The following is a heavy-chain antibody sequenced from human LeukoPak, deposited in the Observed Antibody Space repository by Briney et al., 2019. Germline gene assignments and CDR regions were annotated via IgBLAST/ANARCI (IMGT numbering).Heavy chain of an antibody. J-gene: IGHJ6*02. D-gene: IGHD7-27*01. V-gene: IGHV3-30*18. Sequence: GGSLRLSCAASGFTFSSCGMHWVRQAPGKGLEWVALIPNDGTNKQFADSVKGRFTISRDNSKNTLYLQMNSLRDEDTAVYYCAKDRSFHWAMDVWGQGATVSVSS. CDR2: IPNDGTNK. CDR3: AKDRSFHWAMDV. CDR1: GFTFSSCG.